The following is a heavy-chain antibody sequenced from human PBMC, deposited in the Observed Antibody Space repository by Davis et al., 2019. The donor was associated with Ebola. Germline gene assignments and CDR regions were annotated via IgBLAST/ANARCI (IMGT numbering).Heavy chain of an antibody. CDR2: IYHSGST. D-gene: IGHD5-12*01. J-gene: IGHJ4*02. V-gene: IGHV4-4*02. Sequence: SETLSLTCNVSGDSIGSGDNYWSWVRQPPGKGLEWIGEIYHSGSTNYNPSLKSRVTISVDKSKNQFSLKLSSVTAADTAVYYCARVRGYSGYDLDYWGQGTLVTVSS. CDR3: ARVRGYSGYDLDY. CDR1: GDSIGSGDNY.